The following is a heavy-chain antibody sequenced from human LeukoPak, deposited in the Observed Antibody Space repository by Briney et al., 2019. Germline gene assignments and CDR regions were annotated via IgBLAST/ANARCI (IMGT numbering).Heavy chain of an antibody. CDR3: ASSTRGGF. CDR1: GFTVSSTY. Sequence: GGSLRLSCAASGFTVSSTYMSWVRQAPGKGLEWVSGISWSSGIIDYADSVKGRFTISRGDAKNSLFLQMNSLRVEDTAIYYCASSTRGGFWGRGTLVTVSS. J-gene: IGHJ4*02. D-gene: IGHD2-2*01. V-gene: IGHV3-21*04. CDR2: ISWSSGII.